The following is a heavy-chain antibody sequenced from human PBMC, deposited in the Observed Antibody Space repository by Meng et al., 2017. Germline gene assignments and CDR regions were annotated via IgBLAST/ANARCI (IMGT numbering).Heavy chain of an antibody. CDR1: GINFNSYW. D-gene: IGHD1-26*01. Sequence: VQLVESAGGLVQPGGSLRLSCAASGINFNSYWMHWVRQAPGKGLVWVSRISGDGSSTIYAESVKGRFTISRDNAKNTLYLQMNSLRGEDTAVYYCGTGGDYYSFHYWGQGTLVTVSS. CDR2: ISGDGSST. V-gene: IGHV3-74*01. CDR3: GTGGDYYSFHY. J-gene: IGHJ4*02.